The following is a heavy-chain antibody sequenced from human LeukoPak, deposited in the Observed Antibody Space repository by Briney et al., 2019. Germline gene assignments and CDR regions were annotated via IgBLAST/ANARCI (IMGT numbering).Heavy chain of an antibody. D-gene: IGHD3-10*01. CDR1: GFTFRSNW. Sequence: GGSLRLSCAASGFTFRSNWMHWVRQAPGKGLVWVSLINSDGSSSTYADSVKGRFTLSRDNAKNTLHLQLSSRRDEDTAVYSCARTITDAFDIWGQGTMVTVSS. CDR2: INSDGSSS. J-gene: IGHJ3*02. CDR3: ARTITDAFDI. V-gene: IGHV3-74*01.